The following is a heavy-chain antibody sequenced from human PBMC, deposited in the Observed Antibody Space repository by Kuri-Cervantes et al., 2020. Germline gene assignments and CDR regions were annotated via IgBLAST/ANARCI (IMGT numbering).Heavy chain of an antibody. Sequence: ASVKVSCKASGYTFTSYGISWVRQAPGQGLEWMGWISAYNGNTNYAQKLQGRVTMTTDRSTSTAYMELRSLRSDDTAVYYCARLFRSYYGSGSYKVYYYGMDVWGQGTTVTVSS. J-gene: IGHJ6*02. V-gene: IGHV1-18*01. D-gene: IGHD3-10*01. CDR1: GYTFTSYG. CDR2: ISAYNGNT. CDR3: ARLFRSYYGSGSYKVYYYGMDV.